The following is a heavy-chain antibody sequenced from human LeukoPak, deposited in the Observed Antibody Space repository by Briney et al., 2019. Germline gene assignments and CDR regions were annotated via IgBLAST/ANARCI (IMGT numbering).Heavy chain of an antibody. CDR1: GGSIRSGDYS. CDR2: IYYSGST. D-gene: IGHD3-22*01. J-gene: IGHJ3*01. CDR3: ARLVESAYYDSTTT. Sequence: SETLSLTCTVSGGSIRSGDYSWNWIRQHPGKGLEWIGYIYYSGSTNYNPSLKSRVTISVDTPKNQFSLKLSSVTAADTAVYYCARLVESAYYDSTTTWGQGTMVTVSS. V-gene: IGHV4-61*08.